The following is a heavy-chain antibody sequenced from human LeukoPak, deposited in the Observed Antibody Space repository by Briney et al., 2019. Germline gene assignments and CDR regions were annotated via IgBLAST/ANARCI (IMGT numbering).Heavy chain of an antibody. CDR2: IRYDGSNE. V-gene: IGHV3-30*02. J-gene: IGHJ4*02. CDR3: AKLLTGGYSYGQNDC. Sequence: GGSLRLSCAASGFSFSSYGMHWVRQAPGKGLEGVAFIRYDGSNEYYADSVKGRFTISRDNSKNTLYLQMNSLRAEDTAVYYCAKLLTGGYSYGQNDCWGQGTLVTVSS. CDR1: GFSFSSYG. D-gene: IGHD5-18*01.